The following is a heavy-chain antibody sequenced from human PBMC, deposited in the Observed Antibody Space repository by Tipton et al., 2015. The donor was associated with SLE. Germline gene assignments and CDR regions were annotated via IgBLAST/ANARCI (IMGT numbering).Heavy chain of an antibody. Sequence: LSLTCTVSGGSISSYYWSWVRQVPGKGLEWVSSISWNGGSTGYTDSVKGRFTISRDNAKNSLYLQMNSLRAEDTALYYCARDTIFGVRSFDLWGRGTLVTVSS. V-gene: IGHV3-20*04. CDR3: ARDTIFGVRSFDL. D-gene: IGHD3-3*01. CDR1: GGSISSYY. CDR2: ISWNGGST. J-gene: IGHJ2*01.